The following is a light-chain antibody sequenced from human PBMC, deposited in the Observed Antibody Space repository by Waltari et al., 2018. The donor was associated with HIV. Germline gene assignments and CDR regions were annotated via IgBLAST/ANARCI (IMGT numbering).Light chain of an antibody. CDR1: QGINTY. CDR3: LQTYSFPFT. Sequence: DLQMTQSPYSLPAPIGDRVTITCRASQGINTYLSWYQQKPGKAPRLLIHTASSLHAGVPSRFSGSRSGTNFTLTISSLQPEDFATYYCLQTYSFPFTFGHGATVDIK. J-gene: IGKJ2*01. V-gene: IGKV1-39*01. CDR2: TAS.